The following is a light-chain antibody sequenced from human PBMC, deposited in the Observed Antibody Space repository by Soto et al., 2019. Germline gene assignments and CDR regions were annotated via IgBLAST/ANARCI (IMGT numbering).Light chain of an antibody. V-gene: IGKV1-5*01. CDR3: QQYNSYSYT. CDR2: DAS. Sequence: DIQMTQSPSTLSASVGDRVTITCRASQSISSWLALYQRKPGKAPKLLIYDASSLESGDPSMFSGSGSGTEFSLTISSRQPDDFATYYCQQYNSYSYTFGQGTKLEIK. CDR1: QSISSW. J-gene: IGKJ2*01.